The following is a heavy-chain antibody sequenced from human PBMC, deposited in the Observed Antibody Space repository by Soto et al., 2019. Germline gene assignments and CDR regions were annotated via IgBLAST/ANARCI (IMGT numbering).Heavy chain of an antibody. V-gene: IGHV4-61*08. CDR3: AKGFSSGLYVDS. J-gene: IGHJ4*02. Sequence: SETLSLTCSVSGDSVSSDAYYWAWIRQPPGKTLERVGMTLSSGGTSRNPSLRSRLSMSVDTARNQFSMRLTSVTAADTGVYFCAKGFSSGLYVDSWGRGTQVTVSS. CDR1: GDSVSSDAYY. D-gene: IGHD6-19*01. CDR2: TLSSGGT.